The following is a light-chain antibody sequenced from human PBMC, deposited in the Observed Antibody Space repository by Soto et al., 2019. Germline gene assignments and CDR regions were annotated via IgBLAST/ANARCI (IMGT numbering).Light chain of an antibody. Sequence: DIQMTQSPSTLSASVGDRVTITCRASQSIDSSLAWYQQKPRKGPKLLIYDASTLERGVPSRFSGSGLGTEFALTISSLQPDDFATFYCQQYNSYGTFCQGTKLEI. CDR1: QSIDSS. J-gene: IGKJ2*01. CDR2: DAS. CDR3: QQYNSYGT. V-gene: IGKV1-5*01.